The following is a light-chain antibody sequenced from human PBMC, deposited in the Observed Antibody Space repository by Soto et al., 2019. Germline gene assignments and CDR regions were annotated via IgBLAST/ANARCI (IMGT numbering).Light chain of an antibody. CDR3: SSYTSSSTLP. Sequence: QSALTQPASVSGSPGQSITISCTGTSSDVGGYNYVSWYQQHPGKAPKLVIYEVSNRPSGVSNRFSGSKSGNTASLTISGLQAEDEADYYCSSYTSSSTLPFGTGTKLTVL. CDR1: SSDVGGYNY. V-gene: IGLV2-14*01. CDR2: EVS. J-gene: IGLJ1*01.